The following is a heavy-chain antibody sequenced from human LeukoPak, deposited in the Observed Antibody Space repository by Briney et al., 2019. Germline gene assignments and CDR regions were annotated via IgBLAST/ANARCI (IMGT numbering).Heavy chain of an antibody. CDR3: ARGLLTGTTFLGVDYFDY. Sequence: ASVKVSCKASGYTFTSYDINWVRQATGQGLEWMGWMNPNSGNTGYAQKFQGRVTMTRNTSISTAYMELSSLRSEDTAVYYCARGLLTGTTFLGVDYFDYWGQGTLVTVSS. CDR1: GYTFTSYD. CDR2: MNPNSGNT. J-gene: IGHJ4*02. V-gene: IGHV1-8*01. D-gene: IGHD1-7*01.